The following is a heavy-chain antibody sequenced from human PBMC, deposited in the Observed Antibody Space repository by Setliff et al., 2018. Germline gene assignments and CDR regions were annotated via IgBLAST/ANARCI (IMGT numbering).Heavy chain of an antibody. J-gene: IGHJ6*02. CDR1: GGSISSGSYY. CDR3: AREHGYSYGQTYYYYGMDV. CDR2: IYSSGST. V-gene: IGHV4-61*09. Sequence: SETLSLTCTVSGGSISSGSYYWSWIRQPAGKGLEWIGHIYSSGSTNYNPSLKSRVTISVDRSKNQFSLRLSSVTAADTAVYYCAREHGYSYGQTYYYYGMDVWGQGTTVTVSS. D-gene: IGHD5-18*01.